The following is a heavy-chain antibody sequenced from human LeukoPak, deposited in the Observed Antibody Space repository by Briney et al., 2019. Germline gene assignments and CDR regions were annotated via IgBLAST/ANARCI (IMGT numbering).Heavy chain of an antibody. CDR3: ARTGLRFLESGRLLHYYYMDV. D-gene: IGHD3-3*01. J-gene: IGHJ6*03. CDR2: INPNSGGT. V-gene: IGHV1-2*02. CDR1: GYTFTGYY. Sequence: ASVKVSCKASGYTFTGYYMHWVRQAPGQGLEWMGWINPNSGGTNYAQKFQGRVTMTRDTSISTAYMELSRLRSDDTAVYYCARTGLRFLESGRLLHYYYMDVWGKGTTVTVSS.